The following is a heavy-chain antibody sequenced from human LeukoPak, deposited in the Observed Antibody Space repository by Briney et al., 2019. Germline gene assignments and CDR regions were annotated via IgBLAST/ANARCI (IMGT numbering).Heavy chain of an antibody. CDR3: ARVEGYCSSTSCYGNWFDP. CDR2: MNPNSGNT. J-gene: IGHJ5*02. Sequence: ASVKVSCKASGYTFTSYDIYWVRQATGQGLEWMGWMNPNSGNTGYAQKFQGRVTMTRNTSISTAYMELSSLRSEDTAVYYCARVEGYCSSTSCYGNWFDPWGQGTLVTVSS. V-gene: IGHV1-8*01. D-gene: IGHD2-2*01. CDR1: GYTFTSYD.